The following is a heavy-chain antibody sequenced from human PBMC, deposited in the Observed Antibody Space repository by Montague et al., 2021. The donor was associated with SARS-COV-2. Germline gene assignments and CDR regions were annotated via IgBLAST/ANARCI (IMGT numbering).Heavy chain of an antibody. CDR1: GGSFSGYY. D-gene: IGHD6-19*01. CDR3: ARDAAVAGIDY. V-gene: IGHV4-34*01. Sequence: SETLSLTCAVYGGSFSGYYWSWIRQPPGKGLEWIGEINHSGSTNYNPSPKSRVTISVDTSKNQFSLKLSSVTAADTAVYYCARDAAVAGIDYWGQGILVTVSS. CDR2: INHSGST. J-gene: IGHJ4*02.